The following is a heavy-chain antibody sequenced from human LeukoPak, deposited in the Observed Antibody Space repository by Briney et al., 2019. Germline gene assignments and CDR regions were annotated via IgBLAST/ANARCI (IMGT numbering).Heavy chain of an antibody. D-gene: IGHD1-7*01. Sequence: ASVKVSCKTSGYTFTNYDINWVRQAPGQGLEWMGWIGTYNGHTNYAQKLQGRVTLTTDTSTSTAYMELRSLRSDDTAVHYCARMSNWKYQGFESWGQGTLVTVFS. CDR1: GYTFTNYD. CDR3: ARMSNWKYQGFES. J-gene: IGHJ4*02. V-gene: IGHV1-18*01. CDR2: IGTYNGHT.